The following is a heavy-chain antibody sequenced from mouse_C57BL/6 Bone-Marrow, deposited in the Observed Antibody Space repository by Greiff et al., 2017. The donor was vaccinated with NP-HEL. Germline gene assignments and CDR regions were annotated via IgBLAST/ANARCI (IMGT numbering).Heavy chain of an antibody. CDR2: IYPGNSDT. J-gene: IGHJ1*03. V-gene: IGHV1-5*01. Sequence: VHVKQSGTVLARPGASVKMSCKTSGYTFTSYWMHWVKQMPGQGLEWLGAIYPGNSDTSYNQKFKGQAKLTAVTSASTAYMELSSLTNEDSAVYYCTDGNWYFDVWGTGTTVTVSS. CDR1: GYTFTSYW. CDR3: TDGNWYFDV.